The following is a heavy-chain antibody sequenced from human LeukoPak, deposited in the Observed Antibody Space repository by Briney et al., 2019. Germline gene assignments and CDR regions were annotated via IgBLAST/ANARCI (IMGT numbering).Heavy chain of an antibody. V-gene: IGHV5-51*03. CDR2: IYPGDSDT. Sequence: KPGESLKISCNGSGYSFTSYWIGWVRQMPGKGLEGMGIIYPGDSDTRYSPSFQGQVTISADKSISTAYLQWSSLKASDTAMYYCASSPESSRSLEPADAFDIWGQGTMVTVS. D-gene: IGHD6-13*01. CDR1: GYSFTSYW. J-gene: IGHJ3*02. CDR3: ASSPESSRSLEPADAFDI.